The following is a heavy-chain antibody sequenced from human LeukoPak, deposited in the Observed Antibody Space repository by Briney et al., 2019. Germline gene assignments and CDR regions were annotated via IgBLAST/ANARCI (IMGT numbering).Heavy chain of an antibody. Sequence: SETLSLTCTVSGGSISSGSYYWSWIRQPAGKGLEWIGRIYTSGSTNYSPSLKSRVTISVYTSKNQFSLKLSSVTAADTAVYYCARAVPAALVSRWFDPWGQGTLVTVSS. V-gene: IGHV4-61*02. D-gene: IGHD2-2*01. CDR2: IYTSGST. CDR3: ARAVPAALVSRWFDP. CDR1: GGSISSGSYY. J-gene: IGHJ5*02.